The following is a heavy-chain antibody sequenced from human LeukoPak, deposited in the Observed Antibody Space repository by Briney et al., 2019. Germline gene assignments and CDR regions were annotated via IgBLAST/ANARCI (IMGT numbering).Heavy chain of an antibody. J-gene: IGHJ4*02. CDR2: ISYKSVI. CDR1: GFSFSDWS. D-gene: IGHD1-26*01. Sequence: GGSLRLSCAASGFSFSDWSMSWVRQAPGKGLESVAYISYKSVIHYRDSVEGRFTISRDNGKNSLYLQMSSLRAEDAAVYYCARGSGGVGAALHYWGQGTLVTVPS. V-gene: IGHV3-69-1*01. CDR3: ARGSGGVGAALHY.